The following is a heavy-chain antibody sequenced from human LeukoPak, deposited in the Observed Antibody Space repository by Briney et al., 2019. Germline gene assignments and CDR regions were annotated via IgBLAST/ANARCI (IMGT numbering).Heavy chain of an antibody. CDR3: ARGSHYYDSSGYLSY. CDR2: INPNSGGT. J-gene: IGHJ4*02. V-gene: IGHV1-2*02. Sequence: ASVKVSCKASGHTFTGYYMHWVRQAPGQGLEWMGWINPNSGGTNYAQKFQGRVTMTRDTSISTAYMELSRLRSDDTAVYYCARGSHYYDSSGYLSYWGQGTLVTVSS. D-gene: IGHD3-22*01. CDR1: GHTFTGYY.